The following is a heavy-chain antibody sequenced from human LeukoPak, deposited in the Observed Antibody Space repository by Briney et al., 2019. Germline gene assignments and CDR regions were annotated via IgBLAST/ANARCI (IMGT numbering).Heavy chain of an antibody. CDR1: GFTFSSYW. CDR2: IKQDGSEK. CDR3: ARDTGGGYSCYDC. Sequence: AGESLRLSCAASGFTFSSYWMTWIRQAPGKGLEWVANIKQDGSEKYYVDSVKGRFTISRDNAKNSLYLQMNSLRAEDTAVYYCARDTGGGYSCYDCWGQGTLVTVSS. D-gene: IGHD5-18*01. J-gene: IGHJ4*02. V-gene: IGHV3-7*01.